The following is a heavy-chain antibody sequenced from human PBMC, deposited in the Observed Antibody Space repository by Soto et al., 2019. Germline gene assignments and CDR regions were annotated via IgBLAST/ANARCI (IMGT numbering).Heavy chain of an antibody. V-gene: IGHV4-34*01. CDR1: GGSFSGYY. D-gene: IGHD3-9*01. CDR2: VNHSGSN. Sequence: PSETLSLTCAVYGGSFSGYYWSWIRQPPGKGLEWIGEVNHSGSNNYNPSLKSRVTISVDTSKNQFSLRLSSVTAADTAVYYCARGWSGLVIIRFDPWGQGTLVTV. CDR3: ARGWSGLVIIRFDP. J-gene: IGHJ5*02.